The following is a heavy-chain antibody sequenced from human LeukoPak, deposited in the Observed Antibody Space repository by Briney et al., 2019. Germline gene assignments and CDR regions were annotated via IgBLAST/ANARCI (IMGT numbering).Heavy chain of an antibody. J-gene: IGHJ4*02. CDR1: GFTFSSYG. V-gene: IGHV3-33*01. CDR3: ARDPPGYSSGWYYFDY. Sequence: PGGSLRLSCVASGFTFSSYGMHWVRQAPGKGLEWVAVIWYDGSNKYYADSVKGRFTISRDNSKNTLYLQMNSLRAEDTAVYYCARDPPGYSSGWYYFDYWGQGTLVTVSS. D-gene: IGHD6-19*01. CDR2: IWYDGSNK.